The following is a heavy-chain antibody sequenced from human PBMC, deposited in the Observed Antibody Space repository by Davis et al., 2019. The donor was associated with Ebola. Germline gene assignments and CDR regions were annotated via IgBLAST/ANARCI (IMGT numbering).Heavy chain of an antibody. V-gene: IGHV4-59*01. Sequence: MPSETLSLTCTVSGGSISSYYWTWIRQPPGKGLGWMGHLFYGGSPNYNPSLKSRVTISLDTSKNQLSLRLISVTAADTAVYYCARLSPLGLRLGETYNWFDPWGPGTLVTVSS. CDR3: ARLSPLGLRLGETYNWFDP. D-gene: IGHD3-16*01. J-gene: IGHJ5*02. CDR2: LFYGGSP. CDR1: GGSISSYY.